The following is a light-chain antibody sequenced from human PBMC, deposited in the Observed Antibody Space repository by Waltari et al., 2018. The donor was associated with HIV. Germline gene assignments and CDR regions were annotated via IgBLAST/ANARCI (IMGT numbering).Light chain of an antibody. Sequence: QSVLTQPPSVSGAPGQRVTISCTGSSSNIGAGHDVHWYQQLPGTAPKLLIYGNSNRPSGVPDRFSGSKSGTSASLAITGLQAEDEADYYGQSYDSSLSGSVFGGGTKLTVL. J-gene: IGLJ2*01. V-gene: IGLV1-40*01. CDR3: QSYDSSLSGSV. CDR2: GNS. CDR1: SSNIGAGHD.